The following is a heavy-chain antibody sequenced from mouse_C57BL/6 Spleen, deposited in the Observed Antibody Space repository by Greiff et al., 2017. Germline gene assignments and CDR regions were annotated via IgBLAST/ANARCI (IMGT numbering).Heavy chain of an antibody. CDR1: GYTFTSYW. J-gene: IGHJ4*01. CDR2: IDPSDSET. D-gene: IGHD2-4*01. CDR3: ARWDYDEGGAMDY. Sequence: VQLQQSGAELVRPGSSVKLSCKASGYTFTSYWMHWVKQRPIQGLEWIGNIDPSDSETHYNQKFKDKATLTVDKSSSTAYMQLSSLTSEDSAVYYCARWDYDEGGAMDYWGQGTSVTVSS. V-gene: IGHV1-52*01.